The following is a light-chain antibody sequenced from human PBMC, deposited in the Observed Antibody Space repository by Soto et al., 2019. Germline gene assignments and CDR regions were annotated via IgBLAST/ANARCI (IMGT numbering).Light chain of an antibody. CDR1: HDIITY. CDR3: QHYYIVPHT. J-gene: IGKJ3*01. CDR2: DAS. V-gene: IGKV1-33*01. Sequence: DIQMTQSPSSLSASVGDRVTITCQASHDIITYLNWFQQRPGKVHKLLIHDASKLETGVPSRFSGSGSGTHFYLNITGLPAEDVATYYCQHYYIVPHTFGPGTKGDFK.